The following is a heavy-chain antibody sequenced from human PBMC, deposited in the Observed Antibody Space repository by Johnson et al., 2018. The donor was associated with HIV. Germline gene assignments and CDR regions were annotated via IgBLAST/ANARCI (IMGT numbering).Heavy chain of an antibody. Sequence: QVQLVESGGGVVQPGRSLRLACAASAFTFSNYAMHWVRQAPGKGLEWVAAISYDGSSKYYAESLKGQISISRDNSMNTLYLQMNSLRAEDTAVYYCATFGYTSGWIVTDDAFDVWCHGTLVSVSS. CDR2: ISYDGSSK. J-gene: IGHJ3*01. V-gene: IGHV3-30-3*01. CDR1: AFTFSNYA. CDR3: ATFGYTSGWIVTDDAFDV. D-gene: IGHD6-19*01.